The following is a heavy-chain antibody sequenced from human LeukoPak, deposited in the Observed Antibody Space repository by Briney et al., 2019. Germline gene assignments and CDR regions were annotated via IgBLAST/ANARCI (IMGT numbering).Heavy chain of an antibody. D-gene: IGHD5-18*01. CDR1: GYTFTSYG. Sequence: ASVKVSCKASGYTFTSYGISWVQQAPGQGLEWMGWISAYNGNTNYAQKLQGRVTMTTDTSTSTAYMELRSLRSDDTAVYYCAREAVDTAMVMRYYYYMDVWGKGTTVTISS. CDR3: AREAVDTAMVMRYYYYMDV. J-gene: IGHJ6*03. CDR2: ISAYNGNT. V-gene: IGHV1-18*01.